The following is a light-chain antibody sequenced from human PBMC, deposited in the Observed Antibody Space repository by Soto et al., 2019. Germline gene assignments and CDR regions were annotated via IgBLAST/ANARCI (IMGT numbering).Light chain of an antibody. J-gene: IGKJ1*01. CDR2: GAS. CDR1: QSVSTNF. CDR3: QHYARTSWT. Sequence: EIVLTQSPGTLSLSPGEGATLSCRASQSVSTNFFAWYQQKPGQAPRLLIYGASTRATGIPDRFSGSGSGTDFTLTISRLEPEDIATYNCQHYARTSWTSRQGT. V-gene: IGKV3-20*01.